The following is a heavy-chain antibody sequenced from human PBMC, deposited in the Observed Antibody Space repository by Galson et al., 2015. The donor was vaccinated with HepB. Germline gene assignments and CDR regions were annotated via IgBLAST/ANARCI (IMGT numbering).Heavy chain of an antibody. CDR1: GDSVSSNSAA. D-gene: IGHD6-19*01. V-gene: IGHV6-1*01. J-gene: IGHJ3*02. CDR2: TYYRSKWYN. CDR3: AREGAVAGTDAFDI. Sequence: CAISGDSVSSNSAAWNWIRQSPSRGLEWLGRTYYRSKWYNDYAVAVKSRITINPGTSKNQFSLQLNSVTPEDTAVYYCAREGAVAGTDAFDIWGQGTMVTVSS.